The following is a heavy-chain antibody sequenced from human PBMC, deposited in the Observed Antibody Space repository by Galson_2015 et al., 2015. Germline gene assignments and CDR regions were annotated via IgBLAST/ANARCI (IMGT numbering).Heavy chain of an antibody. CDR2: ILPIFGTT. D-gene: IGHD6-13*01. CDR1: GGTFRNYA. J-gene: IGHJ3*02. Sequence: SVKVSCKASGGTFRNYALSWVRQAPGHGLEWMGGILPIFGTTKYAQNFQDRVTITADESTSTAYMELSSLRSDDAAMYYCARGIGSGSSSWYYAFDIWGQGTMITVSS. CDR3: ARGIGSGSSSWYYAFDI. V-gene: IGHV1-69*13.